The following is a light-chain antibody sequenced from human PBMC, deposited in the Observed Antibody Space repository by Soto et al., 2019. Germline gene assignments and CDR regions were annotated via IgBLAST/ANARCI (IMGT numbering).Light chain of an antibody. CDR3: QQYNSD. CDR2: KAS. CDR1: QNINNW. Sequence: DIQMTQSPSTLSASVGDRVTITCRARQNINNWLAWYQQRPGKAPKVLIYKASTLESGVPSRFSGSGSGTEFTLTISSLQPDDFATYYCQQYNSDFGPGTKVDIK. V-gene: IGKV1-5*03. J-gene: IGKJ3*01.